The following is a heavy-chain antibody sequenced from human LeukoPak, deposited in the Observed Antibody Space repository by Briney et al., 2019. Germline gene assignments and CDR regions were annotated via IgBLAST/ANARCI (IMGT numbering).Heavy chain of an antibody. CDR3: ARGGSGWYGTRFHY. CDR2: ISYDGSNK. CDR1: GFTFSSYA. D-gene: IGHD6-19*01. Sequence: GGSLRLSCAASGFTFSSYAMHWVRQAPGKGLEWVAVISYDGSNKYYADSVKGRFTISRDNSKNTLYLQMNSLRTEDTAVYYCARGGSGWYGTRFHYWGQGTLVTVSS. V-gene: IGHV3-30*04. J-gene: IGHJ4*02.